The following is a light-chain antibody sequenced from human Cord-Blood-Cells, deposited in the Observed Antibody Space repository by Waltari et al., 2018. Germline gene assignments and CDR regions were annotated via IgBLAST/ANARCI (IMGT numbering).Light chain of an antibody. CDR2: EGS. CDR3: YPYAGSSTWV. CDR1: SSDVGSYNL. J-gene: IGLJ3*02. Sequence: QSALTQPASVSGSPGQSITISCTGTSSDVGSYNLVSWYQQHPGKAPKLMIYEGSKRPSGVSNSFSGSKSGNTASLTISGLQAEDEADYYSYPYAGSSTWVFGGGTKLTVL. V-gene: IGLV2-23*01.